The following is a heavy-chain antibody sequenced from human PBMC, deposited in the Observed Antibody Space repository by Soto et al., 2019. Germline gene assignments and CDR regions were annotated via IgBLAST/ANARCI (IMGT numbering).Heavy chain of an antibody. CDR2: INPNSGRT. Sequence: ASVKVSCKASGYTFTGYYMHWVRQAPGQGLEWMGWINPNSGRTNYAQKFQGWVTMTRDTSISTAYMELSRLRSDDTAVYYCARMRATAAAGTAAFDIWGQGNMVTVSS. J-gene: IGHJ3*02. CDR3: ARMRATAAAGTAAFDI. CDR1: GYTFTGYY. D-gene: IGHD6-13*01. V-gene: IGHV1-2*04.